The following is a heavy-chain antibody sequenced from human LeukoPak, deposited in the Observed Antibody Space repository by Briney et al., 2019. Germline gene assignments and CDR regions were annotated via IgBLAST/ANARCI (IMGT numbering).Heavy chain of an antibody. J-gene: IGHJ4*02. CDR2: IRQDGSQK. D-gene: IGHD6-19*01. V-gene: IGHV3-7*01. CDR1: GFTFSSYW. CDR3: ATLAVAVGY. Sequence: PGGSLRLSCAASGFTFSSYWMSWVRQAPGRGLEWVATIRQDGSQKYYVDSVKGRFTISRDNAKNSLYLQMNSLRAEDTAVYYCATLAVAVGYWGQGTLVTVSS.